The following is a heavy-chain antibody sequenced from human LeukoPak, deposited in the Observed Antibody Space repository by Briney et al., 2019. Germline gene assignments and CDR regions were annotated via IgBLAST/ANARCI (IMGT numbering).Heavy chain of an antibody. CDR1: GFTFSSYS. Sequence: GGSLRLSCAASGFTFSSYSMNWVRQAPGKGLEWVANIKQDGTEKYYVGSVKGRFTISRDNAKNSLYLQMNSLRVEDTAVYYCAKLAKYFYGSETYYFFEHWGQGTPVTASS. D-gene: IGHD3-10*01. J-gene: IGHJ4*02. CDR2: IKQDGTEK. CDR3: AKLAKYFYGSETYYFFEH. V-gene: IGHV3-7*01.